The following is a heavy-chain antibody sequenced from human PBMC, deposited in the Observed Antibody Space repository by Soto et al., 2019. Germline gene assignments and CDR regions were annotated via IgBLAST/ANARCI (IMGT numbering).Heavy chain of an antibody. V-gene: IGHV3-48*03. CDR1: GFTFSSYE. Sequence: GGSLRLSCAASGFTFSSYEMNWVRQAPGKGLEWVSYISSSGSTIYYADSVKGRLTISRDNAKNSLYLQMNSLRAEDTAVYYCARGGFSPRNYYYYYGMDVWGQGTTVTVSS. CDR3: ARGGFSPRNYYYYYGMDV. CDR2: ISSSGSTI. J-gene: IGHJ6*02.